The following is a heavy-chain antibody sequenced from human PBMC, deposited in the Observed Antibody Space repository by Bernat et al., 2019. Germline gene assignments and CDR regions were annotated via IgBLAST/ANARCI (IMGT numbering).Heavy chain of an antibody. CDR1: GGSFSGYY. V-gene: IGHV4-34*01. Sequence: QVQLQQWGAGLLKPSETLSLTCAVYGGSFSGYYWSWIRQPPGKGLEWIGEINHSGSTNYNPSLKSRVPISVDSSKNQLPLTLSSVTAADTAVYYFATWKRRDYYGSGSYCHPHSYYCGMDVWGQGTTVTVSS. J-gene: IGHJ6*02. CDR2: INHSGST. D-gene: IGHD3-10*01. CDR3: ATWKRRDYYGSGSYCHPHSYYCGMDV.